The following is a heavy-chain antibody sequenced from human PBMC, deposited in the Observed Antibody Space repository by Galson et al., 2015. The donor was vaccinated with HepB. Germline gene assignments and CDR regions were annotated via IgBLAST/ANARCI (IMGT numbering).Heavy chain of an antibody. D-gene: IGHD3-10*01. CDR3: ARDPHLRGDFDY. J-gene: IGHJ4*02. Sequence: SLRLSCAASGFTFSSYSMNWVRQAPGKGLEWVSSISSSSSYIYYADSVKGRFTISRDNAKNSLYLKMNSLRAEDTAVYYCARDPHLRGDFDYWGQGTLVTVSS. CDR1: GFTFSSYS. CDR2: ISSSSSYI. V-gene: IGHV3-21*01.